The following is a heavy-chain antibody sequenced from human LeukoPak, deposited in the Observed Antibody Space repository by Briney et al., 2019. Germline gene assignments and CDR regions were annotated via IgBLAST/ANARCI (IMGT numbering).Heavy chain of an antibody. CDR3: ARDLAEIVVPALYNWFDP. D-gene: IGHD2-2*01. CDR2: INPNSGGT. J-gene: IGHJ5*02. CDR1: GYTFTGYY. Sequence: GASVKVSCKSSGYTFTGYYMHWVRQAPGQGLEWMGWINPNSGGTNYAQKFQGRVTMTRDTSISTAYMELSRLRSDDTAVYYCARDLAEIVVPALYNWFDPWGQGTLVTVSS. V-gene: IGHV1-2*02.